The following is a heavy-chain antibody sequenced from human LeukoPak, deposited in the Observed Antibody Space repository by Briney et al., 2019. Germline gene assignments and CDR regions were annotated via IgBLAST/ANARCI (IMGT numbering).Heavy chain of an antibody. CDR2: INWNGGST. V-gene: IGHV3-20*04. Sequence: TGGSLRLSCAASGFPFDDYGMTWVRQAPGKGLEWVSGINWNGGSTGYADSVKGRFTISRDSAKNSLYLQMNSLRAEDTALYYCASAGLTYGSGSYFVYWGQGTLVTVSS. CDR3: ASAGLTYGSGSYFVY. CDR1: GFPFDDYG. J-gene: IGHJ4*02. D-gene: IGHD3-10*01.